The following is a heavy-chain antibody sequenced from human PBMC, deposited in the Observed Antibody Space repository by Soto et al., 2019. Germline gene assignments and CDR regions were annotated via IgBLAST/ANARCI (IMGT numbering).Heavy chain of an antibody. Sequence: ASVKVSCKTSGYTFTSFGISWVRPAPGQGLEWMGWITTDKGKTNYAQKFQGRVTMTTDTSTSTAYMELSSLRSEDTAVYYCVKDNLHSGSYENWYFDLWGRGTLVTVSS. J-gene: IGHJ2*01. V-gene: IGHV1-18*01. D-gene: IGHD1-26*01. CDR1: GYTFTSFG. CDR3: VKDNLHSGSYENWYFDL. CDR2: ITTDKGKT.